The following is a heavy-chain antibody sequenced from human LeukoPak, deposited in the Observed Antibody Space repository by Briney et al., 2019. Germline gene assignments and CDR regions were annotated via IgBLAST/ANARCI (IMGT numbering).Heavy chain of an antibody. V-gene: IGHV4-34*01. CDR1: GGSFSSYY. J-gene: IGHJ4*02. CDR3: ARERRWYAFDY. D-gene: IGHD4-23*01. Sequence: PSETLSLTCAVYGGSFSSYYWSWIRQPPGKGLEWIGEINHSGSTNYNPSLKSRVTISVDTSKNQFSLKLSSVSAADTAVYYCARERRWYAFDYWGQGTLVTVSS. CDR2: INHSGST.